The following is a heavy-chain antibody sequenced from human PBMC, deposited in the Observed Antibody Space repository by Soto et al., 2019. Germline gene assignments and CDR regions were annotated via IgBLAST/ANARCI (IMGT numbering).Heavy chain of an antibody. J-gene: IGHJ4*02. D-gene: IGHD2-2*01. V-gene: IGHV1-18*01. Sequence: ASVKVSCKASGYTFTSYGISWLRQSAGQGLEWMGWISAYNGNTNYAQKLQGRVTMTTDTSTSTAYMELRSLRSDDTAVYYCARDREWYCSSTSCYFIPFDYWGQGTLVTVSS. CDR3: ARDREWYCSSTSCYFIPFDY. CDR2: ISAYNGNT. CDR1: GYTFTSYG.